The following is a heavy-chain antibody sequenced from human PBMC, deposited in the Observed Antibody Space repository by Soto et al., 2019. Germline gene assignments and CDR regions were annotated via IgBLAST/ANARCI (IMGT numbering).Heavy chain of an antibody. CDR1: GFTFSNYA. D-gene: IGHD6-13*01. V-gene: IGHV3-30-3*01. J-gene: IGHJ4*02. Sequence: PGGSLRLSCEASGFTFSNYALHWVRQAPGKGLEWVAVISDDGSNKYYADSVKGRFTISRDNSKNTLYLQMNSLRAEDTAVYYYARDRFASSWSYFDYWGQGTPVTVSS. CDR3: ARDRFASSWSYFDY. CDR2: ISDDGSNK.